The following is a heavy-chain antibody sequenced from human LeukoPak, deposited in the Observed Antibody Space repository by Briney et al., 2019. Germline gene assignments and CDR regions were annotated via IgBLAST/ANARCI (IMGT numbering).Heavy chain of an antibody. J-gene: IGHJ4*02. V-gene: IGHV3-48*04. CDR3: ARDFYYYSSPLFDY. Sequence: GGSLRLSCAASGFTFSSYSMNWVRQAPGKGLEWVSYISSSSSTIYYAASVKGRFTISRDNAKNSLYLQMNSLRAEDTAVYYCARDFYYYSSPLFDYWGQGTLVTVSS. D-gene: IGHD3-22*01. CDR2: ISSSSSTI. CDR1: GFTFSSYS.